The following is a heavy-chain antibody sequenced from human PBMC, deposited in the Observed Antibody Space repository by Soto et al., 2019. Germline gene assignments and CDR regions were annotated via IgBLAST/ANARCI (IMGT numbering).Heavy chain of an antibody. V-gene: IGHV5-10-1*01. J-gene: IGHJ6*02. CDR2: IDPSDSYT. D-gene: IGHD6-13*01. CDR3: ARHQEAAPYYYYYYGMDV. Sequence: PXDSLTISCKGSGYSVTSYWISWVRQMPGKGLEWMGRIDPSDSYTNYSPSFQGHVTISADRSISTAYLQWSSLKASDTAMYYCARHQEAAPYYYYYYGMDVWGQGTTVTVSS. CDR1: GYSVTSYW.